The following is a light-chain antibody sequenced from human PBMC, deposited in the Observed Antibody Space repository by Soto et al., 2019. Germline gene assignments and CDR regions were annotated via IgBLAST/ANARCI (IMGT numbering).Light chain of an antibody. Sequence: QSALTQPRSVSGSPGQSVTISCTGTSSDVGGYNYVSWYQQHPGKAPKLMIYDVSKRPSGVPDRFSGSKSGNTASLTISGLQADDEADYYCCSYAGSYTHYVFGTGTKVTGL. CDR2: DVS. CDR1: SSDVGGYNY. CDR3: CSYAGSYTHYV. V-gene: IGLV2-11*01. J-gene: IGLJ1*01.